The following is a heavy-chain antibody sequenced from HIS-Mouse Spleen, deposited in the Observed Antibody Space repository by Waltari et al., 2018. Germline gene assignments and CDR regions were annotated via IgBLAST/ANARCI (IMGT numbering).Heavy chain of an antibody. CDR2: IYYSGST. CDR3: AREIPYSSSWYDWYFDL. CDR1: GGSISSRSYY. D-gene: IGHD6-13*01. J-gene: IGHJ2*01. V-gene: IGHV4-39*07. Sequence: QLQLQESGPGLVKPSETLSLTCTVPGGSISSRSYYLVWTRQPPGKGLEWIGSIYYSGSTYYNPSLKSRVTISVDTSKNQFSLKLSSVTAADTAVYYCAREIPYSSSWYDWYFDLWGRGTLVTVSS.